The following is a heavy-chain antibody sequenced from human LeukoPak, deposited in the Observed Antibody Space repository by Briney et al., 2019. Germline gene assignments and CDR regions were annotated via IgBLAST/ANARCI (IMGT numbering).Heavy chain of an antibody. CDR3: ARGYYGSGSHCCHMDV. CDR1: GFTLSPYW. D-gene: IGHD3-10*01. CDR2: IKQDGSAQ. V-gene: IGHV3-7*01. Sequence: GGSLRLSCAASGFTLSPYWMTWVRQAPGKGLEWVANIKQDGSAQHYVDSVKGRFTISRDNAKNSLYLQMNSLRVEDTAVYYCARGYYGSGSHCCHMDVWGKGTTITVS. J-gene: IGHJ6*03.